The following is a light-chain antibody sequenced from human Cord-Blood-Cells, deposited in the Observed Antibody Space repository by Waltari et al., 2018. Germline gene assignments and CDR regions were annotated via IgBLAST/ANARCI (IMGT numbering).Light chain of an antibody. V-gene: IGLV2-14*03. CDR3: SSYTSSSTWV. J-gene: IGLJ3*02. Sequence: QSALTQPASVSGSPGQSITISCTGTSSDVGGYNYVSWYQQHPGKAPNLMIYDGSNRPSGVSNLFSGSKSGNTASLTISGLQAEDEADYYCSSYTSSSTWVFGGGTKLTVL. CDR2: DGS. CDR1: SSDVGGYNY.